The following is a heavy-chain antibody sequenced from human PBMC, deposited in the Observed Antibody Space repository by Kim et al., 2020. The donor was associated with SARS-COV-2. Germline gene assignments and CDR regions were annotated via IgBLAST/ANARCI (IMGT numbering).Heavy chain of an antibody. CDR3: ARGGEDTAMAQDYYYYYGMDV. CDR1: GGTFSSYA. D-gene: IGHD5-18*01. V-gene: IGHV1-69*13. CDR2: IIPIFGTA. Sequence: SVKVSCKASGGTFSSYAISWVRQAPGQGLEWMGGIIPIFGTANYAQKFQGRVTITADESTSTAYMELSSLRSEDTAVYYCARGGEDTAMAQDYYYYYGMDVWGQGTTVTVSS. J-gene: IGHJ6*02.